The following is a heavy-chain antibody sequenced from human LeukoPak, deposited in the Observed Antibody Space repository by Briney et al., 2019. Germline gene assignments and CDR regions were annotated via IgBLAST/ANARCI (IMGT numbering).Heavy chain of an antibody. CDR3: AKASELGRGYFDY. D-gene: IGHD7-27*01. CDR1: GFTFSSYA. J-gene: IGHJ4*02. V-gene: IGHV3-23*01. Sequence: GGSLSLSCEASGFTFSSYAMSWVRQAPGKGLEWVSVISGSGGSTYYADSVKGRFTISRDNSQNTLYLQMNSLRAEDTAVYYCAKASELGRGYFDYWGQGTLVTVSS. CDR2: ISGSGGST.